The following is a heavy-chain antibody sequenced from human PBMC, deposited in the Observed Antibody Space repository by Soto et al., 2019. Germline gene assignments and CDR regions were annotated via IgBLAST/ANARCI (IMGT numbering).Heavy chain of an antibody. D-gene: IGHD1-26*01. CDR2: INAGNGNT. Sequence: ASVKVSCKASGYSFTNYAMHWVRQAPGQRLEWMGWINAGNGNTKYSQKFQGRVTITRDTSASTAYMELSSLRSEDTAVYYCARGGSLYWYFDLWGRGTLVTVTS. V-gene: IGHV1-3*01. CDR1: GYSFTNYA. J-gene: IGHJ2*01. CDR3: ARGGSLYWYFDL.